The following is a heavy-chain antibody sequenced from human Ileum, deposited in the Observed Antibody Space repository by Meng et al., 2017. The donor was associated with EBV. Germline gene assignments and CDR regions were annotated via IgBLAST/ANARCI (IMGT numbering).Heavy chain of an antibody. CDR3: TNLSF. V-gene: IGHV3-30*18. CDR2: LSYDENIK. J-gene: IGHJ4*02. Sequence: QVELVGCGGGVVQPWRCLRVSCEASGFSFDTFDMHWARQAPGKGLEWVAVLSYDENIKFYADSVKGRFTISRDNSKNTLYLQLNSLRPDDTAFYYCTNLSFWGQGTLVTVSS. D-gene: IGHD2/OR15-2a*01. CDR1: GFSFDTFD.